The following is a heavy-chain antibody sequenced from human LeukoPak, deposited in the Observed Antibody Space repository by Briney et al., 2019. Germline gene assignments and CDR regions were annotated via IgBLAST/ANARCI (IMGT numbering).Heavy chain of an antibody. D-gene: IGHD5-24*01. Sequence: PSETLSLTCTVSGGSISSDHWSWIRQPAGKGLEWIGRIYPSGSTNNNPSLKSRVTMSVDTSKNQLSLKLTSVTAADTAVHYCARRDGDYWGQGTLVTVSS. CDR3: ARRDGDY. CDR2: IYPSGST. J-gene: IGHJ4*02. CDR1: GGSISSDH. V-gene: IGHV4-4*07.